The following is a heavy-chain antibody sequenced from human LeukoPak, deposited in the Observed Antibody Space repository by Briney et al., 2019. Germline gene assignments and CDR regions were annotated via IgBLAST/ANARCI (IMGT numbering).Heavy chain of an antibody. CDR1: GYTLTELS. CDR2: FDPEDGET. V-gene: IGHV1-24*01. J-gene: IGHJ3*02. Sequence: ASVKVSCKVSGYTLTELSMHWVRQAPGKGLEWMGGFDPEDGETIYAQKFQGRVTMTEDTSTDTAYMELSSLRPEDTAVYYCATITAVPDAFDIWGQGTMVTVSS. D-gene: IGHD4-17*01. CDR3: ATITAVPDAFDI.